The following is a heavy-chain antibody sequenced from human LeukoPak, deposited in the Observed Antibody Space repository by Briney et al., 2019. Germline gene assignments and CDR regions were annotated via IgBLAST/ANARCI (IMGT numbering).Heavy chain of an antibody. CDR2: ISGDGGNT. V-gene: IGHV3-23*01. CDR1: GFTFSNYG. CDR3: AKDLGDLVDY. J-gene: IGHJ4*02. D-gene: IGHD2-21*02. Sequence: GGSLRLSCAASGFTFSNYGMIWVRQAPGKGLEWVSSISGDGGNTFYADSVKGRFTISRDNSKNTLYLQMNSLRAEDTAVYYCAKDLGDLVDYWGQGTLVTVSS.